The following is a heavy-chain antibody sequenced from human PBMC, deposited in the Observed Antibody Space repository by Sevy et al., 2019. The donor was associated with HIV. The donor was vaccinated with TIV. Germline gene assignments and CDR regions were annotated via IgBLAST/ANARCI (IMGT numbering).Heavy chain of an antibody. CDR1: GFTFSDHY. Sequence: GGSLRLSCVASGFTFSDHYMEWVSQAPGKGLEWVGRTRNKADGYTTEYAASVKGRFTISRDDSKNSLYVQMNSLKTEDTAVYYCATHAGIAAAGRVFDYWGQGTLVTVSS. CDR3: ATHAGIAAAGRVFDY. CDR2: TRNKADGYTT. V-gene: IGHV3-72*01. J-gene: IGHJ4*02. D-gene: IGHD6-13*01.